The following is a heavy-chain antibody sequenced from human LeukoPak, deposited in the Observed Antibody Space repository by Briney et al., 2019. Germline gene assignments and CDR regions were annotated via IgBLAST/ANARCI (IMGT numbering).Heavy chain of an antibody. D-gene: IGHD3-10*01. CDR1: GGSISSGDYY. V-gene: IGHV4-30-4*01. CDR2: IYYSGST. Sequence: SETLSLTCTVSGGSISSGDYYWSWIRQPPGKGLEWIGYIYYSGSTYYNPSLKSRVTISADTSKNQFSLKLSSVTAADTAVYYCARFMVRGVRNPAYFDYWGQGTLVTVSS. J-gene: IGHJ4*02. CDR3: ARFMVRGVRNPAYFDY.